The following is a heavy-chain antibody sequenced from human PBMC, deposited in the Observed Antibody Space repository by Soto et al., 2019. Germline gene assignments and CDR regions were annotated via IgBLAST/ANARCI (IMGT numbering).Heavy chain of an antibody. CDR2: IYYSGKT. D-gene: IGHD2-15*01. J-gene: IGHJ4*02. CDR3: AREPGYCSGGRCPDLDY. Sequence: SVTLSHTCAVSYSSRSRGVYYWSKNRQHPGKGLEWIGYIYYSGKTYYNQSLKSRVTMSVDTSKNQFPLKLSSVTAADTAVYYCAREPGYCSGGRCPDLDYWGQGTLVTVSA. CDR1: YSSRSRGVYY. V-gene: IGHV4-31*11.